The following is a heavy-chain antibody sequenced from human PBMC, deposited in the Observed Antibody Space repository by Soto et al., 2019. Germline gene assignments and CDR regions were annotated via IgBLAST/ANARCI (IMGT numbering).Heavy chain of an antibody. CDR1: GGSISGGGFS. Sequence: SETLSLTCAVSGGSISGGGFSWSWIRQPPGKGLEWIGYILHTGGTQYNPSLKSRVSMSVDKSKNQFSLHLTSVTAADTAVYYCARLQFGEGFDYWGQGALVTVYS. D-gene: IGHD3-10*01. CDR2: ILHTGGT. J-gene: IGHJ4*02. V-gene: IGHV4-30-2*01. CDR3: ARLQFGEGFDY.